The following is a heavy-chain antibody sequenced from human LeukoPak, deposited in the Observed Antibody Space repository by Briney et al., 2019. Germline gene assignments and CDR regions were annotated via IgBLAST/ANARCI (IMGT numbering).Heavy chain of an antibody. CDR2: IYTSGST. Sequence: SQTLSLTCTVSGGSISSGSYYWSWIRQPAGKGLECIGRIYTSGSTNYNPSLKSRVTISVDTSKNQFSLKLSSVAAADTAVYYCARDPITMVRGVWYYGMDVWGQGTTVTVSS. J-gene: IGHJ6*02. CDR1: GGSISSGSYY. CDR3: ARDPITMVRGVWYYGMDV. D-gene: IGHD3-10*01. V-gene: IGHV4-61*02.